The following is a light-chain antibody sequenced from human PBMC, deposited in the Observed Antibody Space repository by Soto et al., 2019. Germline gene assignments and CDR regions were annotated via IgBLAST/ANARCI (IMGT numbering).Light chain of an antibody. V-gene: IGLV2-14*03. J-gene: IGLJ1*01. CDR3: NSFKTTSTQV. CDR2: DVT. Sequence: QSVLTQPASVSGSPGQSITISCTGTDRDIGAYDYVSWYQQHPGKVPKLIIYDVTYRPSGVSSRFSGSRSGNTASLTISGLQAEDEPDYYCNSFKTTSTQVFGTGTKVTV. CDR1: DRDIGAYDY.